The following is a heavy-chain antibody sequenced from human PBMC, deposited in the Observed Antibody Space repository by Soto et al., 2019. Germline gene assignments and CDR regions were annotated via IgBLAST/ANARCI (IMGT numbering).Heavy chain of an antibody. D-gene: IGHD3-16*01. J-gene: IGHJ4*02. V-gene: IGHV3-7*01. CDR2: IKPDGSEK. Sequence: EVQLVESGGGLVQPGGSLRLSCAGSGFTFSNYWMNWVRQAPGKGLEWVANIKPDGSEKHYVDSVKGRFTISRDNARSSMFLQMNSLRAEDTAVYYCAYTTTSNGNGGQGTLVTVSS. CDR3: AYTTTSNGN. CDR1: GFTFSNYW.